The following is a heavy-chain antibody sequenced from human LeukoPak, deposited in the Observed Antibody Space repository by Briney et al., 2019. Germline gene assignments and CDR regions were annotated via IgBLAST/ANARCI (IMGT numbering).Heavy chain of an antibody. Sequence: PGGSLRLSCAASGFTFSSYSMNWVRQAPGKGLEWVSSISSSSSYIYYADSVKGRFTISRDNAKNSLYLQMNSLRAEDTAVYYCARLPGVVVPASGYYGMDVWGQGTTVTVSS. CDR3: ARLPGVVVPASGYYGMDV. V-gene: IGHV3-21*01. D-gene: IGHD2-2*01. J-gene: IGHJ6*02. CDR2: ISSSSSYI. CDR1: GFTFSSYS.